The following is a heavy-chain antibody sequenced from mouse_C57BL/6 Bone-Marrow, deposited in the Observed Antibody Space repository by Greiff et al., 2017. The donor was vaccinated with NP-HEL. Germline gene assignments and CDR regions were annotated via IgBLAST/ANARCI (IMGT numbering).Heavy chain of an antibody. V-gene: IGHV1-69*01. CDR2: IDPSDSYT. CDR3: ASQLGSFDY. J-gene: IGHJ2*01. D-gene: IGHD4-1*02. CDR1: GYTFTSYW. Sequence: QVQLQQSGAELVMPGASVKLSCKASGYTFTSYWMHWVKQRPGQGLEWIGEIDPSDSYTNYNQKFKGKSTLTVDKSSSTAYMQLSSLTSEDSAVYYCASQLGSFDYWGQGTTLTVSS.